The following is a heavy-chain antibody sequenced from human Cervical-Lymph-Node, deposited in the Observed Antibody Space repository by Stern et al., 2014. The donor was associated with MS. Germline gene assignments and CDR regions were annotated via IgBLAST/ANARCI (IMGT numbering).Heavy chain of an antibody. D-gene: IGHD4-17*01. CDR3: ARDADGYGDYADAFDI. J-gene: IGHJ3*02. V-gene: IGHV1-46*01. Sequence: VQLVESGAEVKKPGASVKVSCKASGYTFTSYYMHWVRQAPGQGLEWMGIINPSGGSTSYAQQFQGRVTMTRDTSTSTVYMELSSLRSEDTAVYYCARDADGYGDYADAFDIWGQGTMVTVSS. CDR2: INPSGGST. CDR1: GYTFTSYY.